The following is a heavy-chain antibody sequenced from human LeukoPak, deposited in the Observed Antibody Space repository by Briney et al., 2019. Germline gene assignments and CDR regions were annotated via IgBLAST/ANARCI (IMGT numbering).Heavy chain of an antibody. V-gene: IGHV3-23*01. CDR3: ARNENSGWGYFDY. D-gene: IGHD5-12*01. J-gene: IGHJ4*02. Sequence: GGSLRLSCAASGFSFTSYAMSWVRQAPGKGLEWVSVIGGSNGITFYVGSVKGRFTISRDNSKDTLYLQMNSLRAEDTAVYYCARNENSGWGYFDYWGQGTLVTVSS. CDR2: IGGSNGIT. CDR1: GFSFTSYA.